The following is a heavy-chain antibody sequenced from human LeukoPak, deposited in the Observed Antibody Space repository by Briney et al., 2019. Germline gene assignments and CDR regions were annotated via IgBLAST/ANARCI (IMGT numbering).Heavy chain of an antibody. V-gene: IGHV3-9*01. CDR1: GFTFDDYA. J-gene: IGHJ3*01. CDR2: ISWNSGSI. CDR3: AKVHLRIEIYAFDV. Sequence: GGSLRLSCAASGFTFDDYAMHWVRQAPGKGLEWVSGISWNSGSIGYADSVKGRFTISRDNSKNTLFLQMNSLRVEDTAVYYCAKVHLRIEIYAFDVWGQGTMVTVSS. D-gene: IGHD1-26*01.